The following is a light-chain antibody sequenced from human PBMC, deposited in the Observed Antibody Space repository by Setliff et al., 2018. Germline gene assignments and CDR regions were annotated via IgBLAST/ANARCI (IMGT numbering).Light chain of an antibody. CDR2: DVS. J-gene: IGLJ2*01. Sequence: QSALTQPRSVSGSPGQSVTISCTGTSSDVGFYNYVSWYQQHPGKAPKLMIYDVSKWPSGVPDRFSGSKSGNTASLTISGLQADDEADYYCCSYAGSYTVVFGGGTKVTVL. CDR3: CSYAGSYTVV. CDR1: SSDVGFYNY. V-gene: IGLV2-11*01.